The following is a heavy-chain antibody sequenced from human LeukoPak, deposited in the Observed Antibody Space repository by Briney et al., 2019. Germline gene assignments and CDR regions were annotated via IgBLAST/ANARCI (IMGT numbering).Heavy chain of an antibody. CDR3: ARGGTLTGYWYYYYGMDV. CDR1: GYTFTSYD. J-gene: IGHJ6*02. V-gene: IGHV1-8*01. CDR2: MNPNSGNT. D-gene: IGHD3-9*01. Sequence: ASVKVSCKASGYTFTSYDINWVRQATGQGLEWMGWMNPNSGNTGYAQKFQGRVTMTRNTSICTAYMELSSLRSEDTAVYYCARGGTLTGYWYYYYGMDVWGQGTTVTVSS.